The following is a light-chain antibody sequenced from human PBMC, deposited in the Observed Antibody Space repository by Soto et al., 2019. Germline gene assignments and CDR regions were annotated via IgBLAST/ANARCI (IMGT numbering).Light chain of an antibody. Sequence: DIHLTQSPSSLSVSVGDRVAITCRASHDIGTPLNWYHQKPGKAPKLLIYDSSDLESGVPSRFSGSGSGTDFILTISSLQPEDIATYYCQQYEKLPITFGPGTRLEIK. CDR1: HDIGTP. V-gene: IGKV1-33*01. J-gene: IGKJ5*01. CDR3: QQYEKLPIT. CDR2: DSS.